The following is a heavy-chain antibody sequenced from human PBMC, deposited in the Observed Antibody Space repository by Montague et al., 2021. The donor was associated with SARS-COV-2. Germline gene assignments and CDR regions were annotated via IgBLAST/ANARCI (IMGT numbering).Heavy chain of an antibody. J-gene: IGHJ4*02. Sequence: SETLSLTCAVSGGSISSSNWWSWVRQPPGKGLEWIGEIYNSGRNNYNPSLKSRVTISVDKSKNQFSMKMSSVTAADTAVYYCASRGAGWFGSNPERFDYWGQGTLVTVSS. D-gene: IGHD3-10*01. CDR2: IYNSGRN. CDR1: GGSISSSNW. V-gene: IGHV4-4*02. CDR3: ASRGAGWFGSNPERFDY.